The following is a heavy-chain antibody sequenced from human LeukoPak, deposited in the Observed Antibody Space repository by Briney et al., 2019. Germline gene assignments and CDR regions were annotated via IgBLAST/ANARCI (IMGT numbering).Heavy chain of an antibody. V-gene: IGHV1-46*03. J-gene: IGHJ4*02. D-gene: IGHD5-18*01. Sequence: ASVKVSCKASGYTFTSYYMHWVRQAPGQGLEWMGIINPSGGSTSYAQKFQGRVTMTRDTSTSTVYMELSSLRSEDTAVYYCATEDPKRGYSYGNIDYWGQGTLVTVSS. CDR3: ATEDPKRGYSYGNIDY. CDR1: GYTFTSYY. CDR2: INPSGGST.